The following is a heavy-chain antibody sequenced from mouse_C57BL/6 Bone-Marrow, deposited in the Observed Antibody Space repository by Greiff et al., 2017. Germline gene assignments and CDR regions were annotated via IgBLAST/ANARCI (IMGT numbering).Heavy chain of an antibody. V-gene: IGHV1-50*01. CDR3: ARDYYGSTPWFAY. D-gene: IGHD1-1*01. Sequence: QVQLKQPGAELVKPGASVKLSCKASGYTFTSYWMQWVKQRPGQGLEWIGEIDPSDSYTNYNQKFKGKATLTVDTSSRTAYMQLSSLTSEDSAVYYCARDYYGSTPWFAYWGQGTLVTVSA. J-gene: IGHJ3*01. CDR1: GYTFTSYW. CDR2: IDPSDSYT.